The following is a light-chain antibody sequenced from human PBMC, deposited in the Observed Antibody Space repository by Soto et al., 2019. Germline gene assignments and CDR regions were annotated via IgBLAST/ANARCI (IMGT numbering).Light chain of an antibody. J-gene: IGLJ6*01. CDR3: IAYTGFTGV. Sequence: QSALTQPPSVSGSPGQSVTISCTGTSSDIGRYDRVSWYQQPPGTVPRLIIYEVTNRPSGVPDRFSGSKSGNTASLTISGLQAEDEADYYCIAYTGFTGVFGGGTKVTVL. CDR2: EVT. CDR1: SSDIGRYDR. V-gene: IGLV2-18*02.